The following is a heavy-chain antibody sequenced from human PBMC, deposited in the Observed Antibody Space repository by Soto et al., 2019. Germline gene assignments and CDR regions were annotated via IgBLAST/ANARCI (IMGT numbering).Heavy chain of an antibody. CDR1: GFSLSTTGVG. CDR3: VQSRCGGDCLQSYSSHSYYGLDV. CDR2: LYWDDDK. J-gene: IGHJ6*02. D-gene: IGHD2-21*02. Sequence: QITLKESGPTLVKPTQTLTLTCSFSGFSLSTTGVGVGWIRQPPGKALEWLALLYWDDDKRYNPSLNSRLTITQDTSKNQVVLAMTNMDPVDTATYDCVQSRCGGDCLQSYSSHSYYGLDVWGQGTTVTVSS. V-gene: IGHV2-5*02.